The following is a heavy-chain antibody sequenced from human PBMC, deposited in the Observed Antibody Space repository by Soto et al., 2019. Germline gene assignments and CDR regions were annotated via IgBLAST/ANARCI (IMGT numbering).Heavy chain of an antibody. CDR1: GFTFSSYA. D-gene: IGHD3-10*01. J-gene: IGHJ4*02. Sequence: GESLKISCAASGFTFSSYAMSWVRQAPGKGLEWVSAISGSGGSTYYADSVKGRFTISRDNSKNTLYLQRNSLRAEDTAVYYCAKPLMVRGVTYYFDYWGQGTLVTVSS. CDR3: AKPLMVRGVTYYFDY. CDR2: ISGSGGST. V-gene: IGHV3-23*01.